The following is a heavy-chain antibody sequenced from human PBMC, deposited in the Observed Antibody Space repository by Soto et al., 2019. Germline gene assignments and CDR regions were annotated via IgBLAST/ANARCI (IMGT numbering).Heavy chain of an antibody. CDR2: VSHDGKTE. CDR3: GREPYISGHYSGGCDV. Sequence: QVQLVESGGGVVQPGRSLRLSCAASGFTFSSYAMHWVRQAPGKGLEWVAVVSHDGKTEYHAASVKGRFTISRDTSANXLSLQMNSLRDEDTAVYYCGREPYISGHYSGGCDVWGQGTMVTVSS. D-gene: IGHD3-22*01. J-gene: IGHJ3*01. CDR1: GFTFSSYA. V-gene: IGHV3-30*04.